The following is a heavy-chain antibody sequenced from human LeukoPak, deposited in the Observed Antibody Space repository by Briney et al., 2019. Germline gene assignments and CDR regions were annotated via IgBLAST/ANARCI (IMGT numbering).Heavy chain of an antibody. CDR2: ISAYNGNT. D-gene: IGHD3-10*01. Sequence: GASVKVSCKASGYTFTSYGISWVRQAPGQGLEWMGWISAYNGNTGYAQKFQGRVIMTRNTSISTAYMELSRLRSDDTAVYYCARAPLGPVYGSGSYYNVPYYYGMDVWGQGTTVTVSS. CDR3: ARAPLGPVYGSGSYYNVPYYYGMDV. CDR1: GYTFTSYG. V-gene: IGHV1-18*01. J-gene: IGHJ6*02.